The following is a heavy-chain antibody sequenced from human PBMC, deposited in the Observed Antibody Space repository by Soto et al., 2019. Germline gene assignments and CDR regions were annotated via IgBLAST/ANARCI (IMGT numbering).Heavy chain of an antibody. V-gene: IGHV3-23*01. CDR1: GFAFSSRA. CDR3: VLPSGGCGSDVCYAALFDY. CDR2: ISGSGGST. Sequence: EVQLLESGGGLVQPGGSLRLSCAASGFAFSSRAMGWVRQAPGMGPEWVSGISGSGGSTYYADSVKGRFTISRDNSKDTLYLQVNSLRAEDTAVSYCVLPSGGCGSDVCYAALFDYWGQGALVTVSS. D-gene: IGHD2-21*02. J-gene: IGHJ4*02.